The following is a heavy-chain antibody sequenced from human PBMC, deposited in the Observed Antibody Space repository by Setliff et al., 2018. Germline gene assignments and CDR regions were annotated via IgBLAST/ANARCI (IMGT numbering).Heavy chain of an antibody. V-gene: IGHV1-18*01. J-gene: IGHJ6*04. CDR3: ASEYGYSSSMDV. Sequence: ASVKVSCKASGYSFSDYGISWVRQAPGQGLEWMGWINSYNGNTNYARKFQGRVTMTTDTPTSTAHMELRSLTSDDTAVYYCASEYGYSSSMDVWGNGTTVTVSS. CDR2: INSYNGNT. D-gene: IGHD6-19*01. CDR1: GYSFSDYG.